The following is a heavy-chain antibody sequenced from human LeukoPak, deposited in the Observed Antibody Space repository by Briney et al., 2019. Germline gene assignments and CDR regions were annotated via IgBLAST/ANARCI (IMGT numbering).Heavy chain of an antibody. CDR3: AKDLITMVRGGSFDY. J-gene: IGHJ4*02. D-gene: IGHD3-10*01. CDR1: GFTFSSYA. V-gene: IGHV3-23*01. Sequence: PGGSLRLSCAASGFTFSSYAMSWVRQAPGKGLEWVSAISGSGGSTYYADPVKGRFTISRDNSKNTLYLQMNSLRAEDTAVYYCAKDLITMVRGGSFDYWGQGTLVTVSS. CDR2: ISGSGGST.